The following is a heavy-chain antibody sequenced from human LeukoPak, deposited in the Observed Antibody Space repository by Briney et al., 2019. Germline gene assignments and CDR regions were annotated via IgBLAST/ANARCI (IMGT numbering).Heavy chain of an antibody. J-gene: IGHJ4*02. V-gene: IGHV3-53*01. D-gene: IGHD6-19*01. CDR1: GFRVSIKY. CDR3: ATWSSGWQFDY. Sequence: PGGPLSLSCAASGFRVSIKYMSWVRQAPGKGLEWVSVIYSGGDTYYADSVKGRFTSPRDNSKNTLYLQMNSLRAEDTAVYYCATWSSGWQFDYWGQGTLVSVSS. CDR2: IYSGGDT.